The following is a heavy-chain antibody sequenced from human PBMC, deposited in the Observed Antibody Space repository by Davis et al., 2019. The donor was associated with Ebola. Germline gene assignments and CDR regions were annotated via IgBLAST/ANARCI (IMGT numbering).Heavy chain of an antibody. Sequence: GESLKISCAASGFSFSGYAMSWVRQAPGKGLEWVSAITGSGSSTYYADSVKGRFTISRDNSKNTLILQMNSLRAEDTAIYYCAKEELKVFDYWGQGTLVTVSS. CDR3: AKEELKVFDY. D-gene: IGHD3-10*01. CDR2: ITGSGSST. CDR1: GFSFSGYA. J-gene: IGHJ4*02. V-gene: IGHV3-23*01.